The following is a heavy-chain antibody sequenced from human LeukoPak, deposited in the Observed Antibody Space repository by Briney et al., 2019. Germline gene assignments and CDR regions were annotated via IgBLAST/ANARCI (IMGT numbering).Heavy chain of an antibody. CDR3: ARLTSGWPHWFDP. CDR2: TYYRSKWYN. J-gene: IGHJ5*02. D-gene: IGHD6-19*01. Sequence: SQTLSLTCAISGDSVSRNSADWNWIRQSPSRGLEWLGRTYYRSKWYNDYAVSVKSRITINPDTSKNQFSLQLSSVTPEDTAVYYCARLTSGWPHWFDPWGQGTLVTVSS. V-gene: IGHV6-1*01. CDR1: GDSVSRNSAD.